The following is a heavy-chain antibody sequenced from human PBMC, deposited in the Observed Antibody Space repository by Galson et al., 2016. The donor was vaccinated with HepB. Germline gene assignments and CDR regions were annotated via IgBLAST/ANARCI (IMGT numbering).Heavy chain of an antibody. D-gene: IGHD3-22*01. V-gene: IGHV3-23*01. CDR3: AKARCFDSRGYHAAGDE. CDR2: ISGNARDT. J-gene: IGHJ4*02. Sequence: SLRLSCAGSGFTFSSYAMNWVRQAPGKGLEWVSAISGNARDTYFADSVKGRFTISRDNSQGIIYLQMNSLRAEDTAVYYCAKARCFDSRGYHAAGDERGQGTLVTVSS. CDR1: GFTFSSYA.